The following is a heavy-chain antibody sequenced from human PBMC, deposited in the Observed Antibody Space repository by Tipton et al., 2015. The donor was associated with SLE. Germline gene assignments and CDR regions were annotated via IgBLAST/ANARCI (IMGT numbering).Heavy chain of an antibody. CDR1: GGSISSYY. V-gene: IGHV4-59*08. CDR2: IYYSGST. CDR3: ARHAGSSSSFDY. D-gene: IGHD6-6*01. J-gene: IGHJ4*02. Sequence: LRLSCTVSGGSISSYYWSWIRQPPGKGLEWIGYIYYSGSTNYNPSLKSRVTISVDTSKNQFSLKLSSVTAADTAVYYCARHAGSSSSFDYWGQGTLVTVSS.